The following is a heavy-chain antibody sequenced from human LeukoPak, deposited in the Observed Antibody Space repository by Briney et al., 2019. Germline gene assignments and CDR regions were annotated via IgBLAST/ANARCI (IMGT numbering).Heavy chain of an antibody. CDR2: ISTYNSDI. V-gene: IGHV1-18*01. J-gene: IGHJ4*02. Sequence: ASVKVSCKASGYTFTNYGINWVRQAPGQGLEWMGWISTYNSDISYAQKLQGRVTMTTDTSTSTAYMELRSLRSDDTAVYYCARDGDYYDSSGYCIYWGQGTLVTVSS. CDR1: GYTFTNYG. CDR3: ARDGDYYDSSGYCIY. D-gene: IGHD3-22*01.